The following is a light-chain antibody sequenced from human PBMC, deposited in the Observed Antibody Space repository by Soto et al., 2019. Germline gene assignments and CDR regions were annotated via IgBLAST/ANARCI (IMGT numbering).Light chain of an antibody. CDR2: DAS. V-gene: IGKV1-33*01. CDR1: QSISSY. CDR3: QQYDNLPSIT. J-gene: IGKJ5*01. Sequence: DIQMTQSPSSLSASVRDRVTITCRASQSISSYLNWYQQKPGKAPKLLIYDASNLETGVPSRFSGSGSGTDFTFTISSLQPEDIATYYCQQYDNLPSITFGQGTRLEIK.